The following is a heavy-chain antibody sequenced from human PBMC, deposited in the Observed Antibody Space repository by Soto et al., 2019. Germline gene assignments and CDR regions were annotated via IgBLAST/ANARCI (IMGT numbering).Heavy chain of an antibody. D-gene: IGHD3-3*01. CDR3: ATSYDFWSGYYWAPGAFYI. Sequence: EVQLVESGGGLVKPGGSLRLSCAASGFTFSSYSMNWVRQAPGKGLEWVSSISSSSSYIYYADSVKGRFTISRDNAKNSLYLQMNSLRAEDTAVYYCATSYDFWSGYYWAPGAFYIWGQGTMVTVSS. J-gene: IGHJ3*02. V-gene: IGHV3-21*01. CDR2: ISSSSSYI. CDR1: GFTFSSYS.